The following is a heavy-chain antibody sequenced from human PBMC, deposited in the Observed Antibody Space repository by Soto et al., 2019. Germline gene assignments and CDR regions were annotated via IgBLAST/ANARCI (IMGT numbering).Heavy chain of an antibody. CDR2: INAGNGNT. V-gene: IGHV1-3*01. CDR3: ARDLRLQRPYYFDY. D-gene: IGHD6-25*01. CDR1: GYTFTSYA. Sequence: EASVKVSCKASGYTFTSYAMHWVRQAPGQRLEWMGWINAGNGNTKYSQKFQGRVTITRDTSASTAYMELSSLRSEDTAVYYCARDLRLQRPYYFDYWGQGTLVTVSS. J-gene: IGHJ4*02.